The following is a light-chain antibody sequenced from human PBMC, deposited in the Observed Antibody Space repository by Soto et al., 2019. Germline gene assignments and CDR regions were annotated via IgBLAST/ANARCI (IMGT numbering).Light chain of an antibody. J-gene: IGKJ2*01. CDR2: GAS. CDR1: QSVASN. V-gene: IGKV3-15*01. CDR3: QQYHNWPPQYT. Sequence: EIVMTQSPASLSVSPGDGATLSCRASQSVASNVAWYQQKPGQGPRRLIHGASTRAAGVPARFSGSGSATDFTLTISSLQSEDLAVYYCQQYHNWPPQYTFGQGKKLQIK.